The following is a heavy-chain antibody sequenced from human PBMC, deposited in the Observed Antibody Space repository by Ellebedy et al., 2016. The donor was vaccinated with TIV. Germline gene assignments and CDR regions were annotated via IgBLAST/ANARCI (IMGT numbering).Heavy chain of an antibody. CDR3: ARYTRVPDS. D-gene: IGHD2-2*02. CDR1: GASITGSY. CDR2: IYYNGDI. Sequence: SETLSLTCSVSGASITGSYWTWIRQPLGKGLESIGYIYYNGDINYNPSLKSRVTISLDTSNRQFSLKLTSVTAADTAVYYCARYTRVPDSWGQGTLVTVSS. V-gene: IGHV4-59*01. J-gene: IGHJ4*02.